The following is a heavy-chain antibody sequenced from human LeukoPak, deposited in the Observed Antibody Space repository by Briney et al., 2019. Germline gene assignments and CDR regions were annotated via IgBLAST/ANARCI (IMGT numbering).Heavy chain of an antibody. CDR3: AKLATREVAGLGVHDY. Sequence: SDTLSLTCTVSGGPINSHDLSWVRQPAGHGLEWIGRLYVSGLSDVKPSLRSGDSVSGDTSKNQFSLKVPSVTAADTAVYFCAKLATREVAGLGVHDYWGQGTRVTVSS. V-gene: IGHV4-4*07. CDR2: LYVSGLS. J-gene: IGHJ4*02. CDR1: GGPINSHD. D-gene: IGHD6-19*01.